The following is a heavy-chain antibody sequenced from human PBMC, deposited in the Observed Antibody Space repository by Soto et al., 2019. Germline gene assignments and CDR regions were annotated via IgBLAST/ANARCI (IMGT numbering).Heavy chain of an antibody. Sequence: EVQLLESGGGLVQPGGSLRLSCAASGFTLRSYAMGWVRQAPGKGLEWVSGISASGGDTYYADSVKGRFTISRDISKNTLYLQMGSLRAEDTAVYYCAKETYSGSYLSAVSYCFDSWGQGTLVTVSS. V-gene: IGHV3-23*01. CDR1: GFTLRSYA. J-gene: IGHJ4*02. D-gene: IGHD6-6*01. CDR2: ISASGGDT. CDR3: AKETYSGSYLSAVSYCFDS.